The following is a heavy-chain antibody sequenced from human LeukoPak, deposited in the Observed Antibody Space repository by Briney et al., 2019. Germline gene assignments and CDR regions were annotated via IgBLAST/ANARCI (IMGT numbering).Heavy chain of an antibody. D-gene: IGHD2-15*01. V-gene: IGHV4-34*01. CDR1: GGSFSGYY. CDR2: INHSGST. J-gene: IGHJ4*02. CDR3: ARAGYCSGGSCYSRRGPFYY. Sequence: SETLSPTCAVYGGSFSGYYWSWIRQPPGKGLEWIGEINHSGSTNYNPSLKSRVTISVDTSKNQFSLKLSSVTAADTAVYYCARAGYCSGGSCYSRRGPFYYWGQGTLVTVSS.